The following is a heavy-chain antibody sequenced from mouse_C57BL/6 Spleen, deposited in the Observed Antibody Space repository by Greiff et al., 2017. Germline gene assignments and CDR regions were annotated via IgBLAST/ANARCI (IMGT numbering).Heavy chain of an antibody. V-gene: IGHV1-50*01. CDR2: IDPADSYT. CDR1: GYTFTSYW. J-gene: IGHJ3*01. D-gene: IGHD3-2*02. Sequence: QVQLQQPGAELVKPGASVKLSCKASGYTFTSYWMQWVKQRPGQGLEWIGEIDPADSYTNYNQKFKGKATLTVDNSSGTAYMQLSSLTSEDSAVYYCAREASWFAYWGQGTLVTVSA. CDR3: AREASWFAY.